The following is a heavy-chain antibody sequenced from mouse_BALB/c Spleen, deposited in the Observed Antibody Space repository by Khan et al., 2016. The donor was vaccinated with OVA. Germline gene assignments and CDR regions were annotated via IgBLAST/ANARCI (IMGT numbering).Heavy chain of an antibody. D-gene: IGHD1-1*01. J-gene: IGHJ3*01. CDR1: GFTFSTYG. Sequence: EVELVESGGDLVKPGGSLKLSCAASGFTFSTYGMSWVRQTPDKRLEWVATISSGGSYTYYPDSVKGRFTISRDNAKNTLYLQMSSLKSEDTAMYYCTRLAYYCDSGGFAYWGQGTLVTVSA. CDR3: TRLAYYCDSGGFAY. CDR2: ISSGGSYT. V-gene: IGHV5-6*01.